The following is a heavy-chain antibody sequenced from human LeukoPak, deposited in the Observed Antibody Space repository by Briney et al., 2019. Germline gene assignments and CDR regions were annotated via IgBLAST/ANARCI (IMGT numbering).Heavy chain of an antibody. V-gene: IGHV3-21*01. CDR3: ARDLICSSTSCYSYYYGMDV. D-gene: IGHD2-2*01. CDR2: ISSSSSYI. CDR1: GFTFSSYS. Sequence: GGSLRLSCAASGFTFSSYSMNWVRQAPGKGLEWVSSISSSSSYIYYADSVKGRFTISRDNAKNSLYLQMNSLRAEDTAVYYCARDLICSSTSCYSYYYGMDVWGKGTTVTGSS. J-gene: IGHJ6*04.